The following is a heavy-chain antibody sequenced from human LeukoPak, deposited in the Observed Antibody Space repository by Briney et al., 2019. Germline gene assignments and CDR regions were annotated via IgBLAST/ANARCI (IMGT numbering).Heavy chain of an antibody. CDR1: GDSISSYY. CDR2: IYYSGST. V-gene: IGHV4-59*12. D-gene: IGHD3-10*01. CDR3: ARARSGGMVRGALDY. Sequence: SETLSLTCTVSGDSISSYYWSWIRQPPGKGLEWIGYIYYSGSTNYNPSLKSRVTISVDTSKNQFSLKLSSVTAADTAVYYCARARSGGMVRGALDYWGQGTLVTVS. J-gene: IGHJ4*02.